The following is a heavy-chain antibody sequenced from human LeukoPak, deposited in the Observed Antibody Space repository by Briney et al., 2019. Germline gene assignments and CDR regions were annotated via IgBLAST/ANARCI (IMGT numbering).Heavy chain of an antibody. CDR3: ALRGAYYYGMDV. CDR1: GYTFTSYD. CDR2: MNPNSGNT. D-gene: IGHD3-10*01. J-gene: IGHJ6*02. Sequence: ASVKVSCKASGYTFTSYDINWARQATGQGLEWMGWMNPNSGNTGYAQKFQGRVTMTRNTSISTAYMELSSLRSEDTAVYYCALRGAYYYGMDVWGQGTTVTVSS. V-gene: IGHV1-8*01.